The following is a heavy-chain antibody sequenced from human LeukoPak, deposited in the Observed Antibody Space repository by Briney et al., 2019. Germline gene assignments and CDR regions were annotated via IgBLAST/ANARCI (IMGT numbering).Heavy chain of an antibody. D-gene: IGHD1-14*01. CDR1: GGSINSDAYY. CDR2: VHSSGST. J-gene: IGHJ5*02. Sequence: SETLSLTCTVFGGSINSDAYYWDWIRHSPGKGLEWIGNVHSSGSTYYTPSLRGRVTISVDTSRNQFSLRLSSATAADTAVYYCARHPGRSNWFDTWGQGILVTFSS. V-gene: IGHV4-39*01. CDR3: ARHPGRSNWFDT.